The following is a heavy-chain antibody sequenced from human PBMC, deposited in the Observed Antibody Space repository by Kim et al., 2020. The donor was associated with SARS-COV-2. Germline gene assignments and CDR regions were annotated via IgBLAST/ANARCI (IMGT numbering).Heavy chain of an antibody. D-gene: IGHD1-26*01. J-gene: IGHJ5*02. CDR2: ISYDGSNK. V-gene: IGHV3-30*18. CDR1: GFTFSSYG. Sequence: GGSLRLSCAASGFTFSSYGMHWVRQAPGKGLEWVAVISYDGSNKYYADSVKGRFTISRDNSKNTLYLQMNSLRAEDTAVYYCAKDSREAGVFWFDPWGQG. CDR3: AKDSREAGVFWFDP.